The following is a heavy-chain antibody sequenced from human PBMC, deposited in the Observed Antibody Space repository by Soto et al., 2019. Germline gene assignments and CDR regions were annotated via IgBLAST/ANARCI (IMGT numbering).Heavy chain of an antibody. CDR3: ARAWDPSGPYYYDSSGYFSAFDI. J-gene: IGHJ3*02. V-gene: IGHV4-61*01. CDR2: IYYSGST. CDR1: GGSVSSGSYY. Sequence: SETLSLTCTVSGGSVSSGSYYWGWIRQRPGKGLGWVGYIYYSGSTNYNPSLKSRVTISVDTSKNQFSLKLSSVTAADTAVYYCARAWDPSGPYYYDSSGYFSAFDIWGQGTMVTVS. D-gene: IGHD3-22*01.